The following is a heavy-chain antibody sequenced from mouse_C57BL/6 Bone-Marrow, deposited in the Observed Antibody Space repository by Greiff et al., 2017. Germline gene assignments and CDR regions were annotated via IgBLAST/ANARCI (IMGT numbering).Heavy chain of an antibody. J-gene: IGHJ3*01. V-gene: IGHV1-81*01. CDR2: IYPRSGNT. CDR1: GYTFTSYG. CDR3: ARRRYYGNPWFAY. Sequence: QVHVKQSGAELARPGASVKLSCKASGYTFTSYGISWVKQRTGQGLEWIGEIYPRSGNTYYNEKFKGKATLTADKSSSTAYMELRSLTSEDSAVYFCARRRYYGNPWFAYWGQGTLVTVSA. D-gene: IGHD2-1*01.